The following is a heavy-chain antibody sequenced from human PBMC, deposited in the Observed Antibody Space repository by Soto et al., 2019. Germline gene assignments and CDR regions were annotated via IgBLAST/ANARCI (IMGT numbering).Heavy chain of an antibody. V-gene: IGHV3-15*07. CDR3: TTDIHYYGPGGQDY. J-gene: IGHJ4*02. D-gene: IGHD3-10*01. CDR1: GFTFSNAW. CDR2: IKSKTDGGTT. Sequence: EVQLVESGGGLVKPGGSLRLSCAASGFTFSNAWMNWVRQAPGKGLAWVGRIKSKTDGGTTDYAAPVKCRFTISRDDSKNTLYLQMNSLKTEDTAVYYCTTDIHYYGPGGQDYWCEGTLVTVSS.